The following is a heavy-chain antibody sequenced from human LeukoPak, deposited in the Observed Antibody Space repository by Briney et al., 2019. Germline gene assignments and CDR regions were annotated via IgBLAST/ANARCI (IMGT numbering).Heavy chain of an antibody. CDR3: ARDGGRYSFDY. Sequence: GGSLRLSCAASGFTFSNYGMHWVRQAPGKGLEWVAVIWDDGSNKNYADSVKGRVTISRDNSQNTLHLQMNSLRAEDTAIYYCARDGGRYSFDYWGQGTLVTVSS. V-gene: IGHV3-33*08. J-gene: IGHJ4*02. CDR2: IWDDGSNK. CDR1: GFTFSNYG. D-gene: IGHD3-16*01.